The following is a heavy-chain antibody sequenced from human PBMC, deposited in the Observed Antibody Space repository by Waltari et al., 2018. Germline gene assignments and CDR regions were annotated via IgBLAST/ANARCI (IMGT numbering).Heavy chain of an antibody. CDR1: GYSFTRYW. D-gene: IGHD2-21*01. Sequence: EVQLVQSGAEVKKPGESLKISCKGSGYSFTRYWHGWMSQVTGKGLEWMGIIYPGDSDTRYSPSFQGQVTISADKSISTAYLQWSSLKASDTAMYYCARGGGYCGGDCYSDYWGQGTLVTVSS. CDR3: ARGGGYCGGDCYSDY. V-gene: IGHV5-51*01. CDR2: IYPGDSDT. J-gene: IGHJ4*02.